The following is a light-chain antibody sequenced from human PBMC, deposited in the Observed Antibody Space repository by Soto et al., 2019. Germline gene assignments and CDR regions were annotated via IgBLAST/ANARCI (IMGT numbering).Light chain of an antibody. J-gene: IGLJ2*01. CDR3: SSYTSSSTLT. CDR2: EVS. V-gene: IGLV2-14*01. Sequence: QSALTQPASVSGSPGQSITISCTVTSSDVGGYNYVSWYQQHPGKAPKLMIYEVSNRPSGISNRFSGSKSGNTASLTISGLQAEDEADYYCSSYTSSSTLTFGGGTKVTLL. CDR1: SSDVGGYNY.